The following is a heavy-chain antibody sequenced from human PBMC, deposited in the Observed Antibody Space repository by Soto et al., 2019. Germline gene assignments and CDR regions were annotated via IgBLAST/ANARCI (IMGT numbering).Heavy chain of an antibody. V-gene: IGHV4-31*02. CDR2: IYGSGGSGST. CDR1: GDSITSGGYY. CDR3: ARKQAGYFYGIDY. Sequence: SETLSLTCTVTGDSITSGGYYWSWIRQHPGKGLEWLGYIYGSGGSGSTLYNPSLKSRITLSVDTSKTQFSLNLSSVTVADTAVYFCARKQAGYFYGIDYWGQGTLVTVSS. D-gene: IGHD3-10*01. J-gene: IGHJ4*02.